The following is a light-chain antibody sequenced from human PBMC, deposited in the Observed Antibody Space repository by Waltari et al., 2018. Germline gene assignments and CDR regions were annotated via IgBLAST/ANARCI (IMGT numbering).Light chain of an antibody. CDR1: TLGAKY. CDR3: QAWDSSTKV. CDR2: QDS. J-gene: IGLJ3*02. V-gene: IGLV3-1*01. Sequence: SYELTQPPSVSVSPGQTASITCSGDTLGAKYACWYQQKPGQSPVLVIYQDSKRPSGIPGRFSGSNSGNTATLTISGTQAMDEADYYCQAWDSSTKVFGGGTKLTVL.